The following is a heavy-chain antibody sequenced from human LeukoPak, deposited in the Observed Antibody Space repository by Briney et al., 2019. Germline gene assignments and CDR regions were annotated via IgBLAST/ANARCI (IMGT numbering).Heavy chain of an antibody. CDR2: ISFYGSNK. J-gene: IGHJ6*03. V-gene: IGHV3-30*01. Sequence: GGPLSLSCGASGFPHSTYAMHGVRQGPGKGLEGVAVISFYGSNKYRADSVKGRFTVSRDMSKNTLDLQMNSLLTEDTAVYYCARGADAWTGNTEARLIDYMNVWGKGTTVTVSS. CDR3: ARGADAWTGNTEARLIDYMNV. D-gene: IGHD6-6*01. CDR1: GFPHSTYA.